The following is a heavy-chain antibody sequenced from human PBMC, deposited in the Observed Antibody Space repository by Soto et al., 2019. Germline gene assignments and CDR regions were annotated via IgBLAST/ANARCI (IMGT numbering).Heavy chain of an antibody. CDR2: ISSSSSYT. CDR1: GFTFSDYY. V-gene: IGHV3-11*06. D-gene: IGHD6-6*01. J-gene: IGHJ6*02. CDR3: AREGAAYSSSIGWGMGV. Sequence: PGGSLRLSCAASGFTFSDYYMSWIRQAPGKGLEWVSYISSSSSYTNYADSVKGRFTISRDNAKNSLYLQMNSLRAEDTAVYYCAREGAAYSSSIGWGMGVCGQETTVTVSS.